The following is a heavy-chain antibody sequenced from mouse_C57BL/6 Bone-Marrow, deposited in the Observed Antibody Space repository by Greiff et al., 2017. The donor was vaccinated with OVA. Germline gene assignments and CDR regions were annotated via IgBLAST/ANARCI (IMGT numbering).Heavy chain of an antibody. D-gene: IGHD1-1*01. V-gene: IGHV1-59*01. J-gene: IGHJ2*02. CDR3: AHYGSRLYLHY. CDR1: GYTFTNYW. Sequence: VQLQQPGAELVRPGTSVKLCCKASGYTFTNYWMHWVKQRPGQGLEWIGVIAPSDSYINYNQKFKGRATLTVDTSSSTAYMHLSSLTSEDSAVYYCAHYGSRLYLHYWGQGTSLTVSS. CDR2: IAPSDSYI.